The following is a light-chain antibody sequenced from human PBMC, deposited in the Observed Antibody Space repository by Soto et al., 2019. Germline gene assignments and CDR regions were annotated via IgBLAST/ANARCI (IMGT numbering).Light chain of an antibody. CDR2: EGS. CDR1: SSDVGGFNL. V-gene: IGLV2-23*01. Sequence: QSALTQPASVSGSPGQSITISCTGTSSDVGGFNLVSWYQQHPGKAPKLMIHEGSKRPSGVPNRFSGSKSGNTASLTISGLQVEDEADYYCCSYTGTSTLVVFGGGTKVTVL. J-gene: IGLJ2*01. CDR3: CSYTGTSTLVV.